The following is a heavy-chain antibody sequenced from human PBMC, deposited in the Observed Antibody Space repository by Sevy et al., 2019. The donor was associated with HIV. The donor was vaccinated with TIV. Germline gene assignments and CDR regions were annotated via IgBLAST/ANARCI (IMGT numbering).Heavy chain of an antibody. CDR1: GFTFSSYA. V-gene: IGHV3-30-3*01. CDR3: ARDGVFVGITMIVDD. J-gene: IGHJ4*02. Sequence: GGSLRLSCAASGFTFSSYAMHWVRQAPGKGLEWVAVISYDGSNKYYADSVKGRFTISRDNSKNTLYLQMNSLRAEDTAVYYCARDGVFVGITMIVDDWGQGTLVTVSS. CDR2: ISYDGSNK. D-gene: IGHD3-22*01.